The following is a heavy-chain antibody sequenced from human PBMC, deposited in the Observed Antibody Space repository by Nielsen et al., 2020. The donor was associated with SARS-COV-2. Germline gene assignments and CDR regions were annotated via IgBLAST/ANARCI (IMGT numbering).Heavy chain of an antibody. D-gene: IGHD3-22*01. J-gene: IGHJ3*02. CDR2: IYYSGST. CDR3: ARAPITMIVVVNAFDI. CDR1: GGSISSGGYY. V-gene: IGHV4-31*03. Sequence: SETLSLTCTVSGGSISSGGYYWSWIRQHPGKGLEWIGYIYYSGSTHYNPSLKSRVTISVDTSKNQFSLKLSSVTAADTAVYYCARAPITMIVVVNAFDIWGQGTMVTVSS.